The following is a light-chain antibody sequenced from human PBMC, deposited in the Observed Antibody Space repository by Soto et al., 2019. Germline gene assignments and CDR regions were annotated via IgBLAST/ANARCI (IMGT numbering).Light chain of an antibody. CDR2: DAS. Sequence: EIVLTQSPATLSLSPGERATLSCRASQSVSSYLAWYQQKPGQAPRLLIYDASNRATGIPDRFSGSGSGTDFTLTISRLEPEDSAVYYCQQYGSSPPITFGQGTRLGL. V-gene: IGKV3-20*01. CDR1: QSVSSY. J-gene: IGKJ5*01. CDR3: QQYGSSPPIT.